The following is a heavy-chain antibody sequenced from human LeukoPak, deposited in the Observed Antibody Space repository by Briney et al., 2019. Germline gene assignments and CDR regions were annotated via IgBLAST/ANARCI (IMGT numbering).Heavy chain of an antibody. V-gene: IGHV4-59*01. CDR1: GGSISSYY. Sequence: SETLSLTCTVSGGSISSYYWSWIRQPPGKGLEWIGYIYYSGSTNYNPSLKSRVTISVDTSKNQFSLKLSSVSAADTAAYYCAREGAVTTSVDAFDIWGQGTKVTVSS. CDR3: AREGAVTTSVDAFDI. J-gene: IGHJ3*02. CDR2: IYYSGST. D-gene: IGHD4-17*01.